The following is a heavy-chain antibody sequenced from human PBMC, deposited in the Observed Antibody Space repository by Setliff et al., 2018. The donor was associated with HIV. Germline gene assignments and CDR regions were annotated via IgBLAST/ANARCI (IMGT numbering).Heavy chain of an antibody. J-gene: IGHJ5*02. Sequence: SETLSLTCSVSGDPISSGDYYWTWIRQPPGEALEWIGEITPSGATNYLPSLKSRVTMSLDTSKNQFSLKMTSVTAADTALYYCSNWNTTIDEDAWGQGTLVTVSS. V-gene: IGHV4-34*01. D-gene: IGHD5-18*01. CDR1: GDPISSGDYY. CDR3: SNWNTTIDEDA. CDR2: ITPSGAT.